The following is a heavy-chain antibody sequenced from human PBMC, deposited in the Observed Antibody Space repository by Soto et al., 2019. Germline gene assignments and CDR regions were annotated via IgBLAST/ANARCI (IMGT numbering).Heavy chain of an antibody. V-gene: IGHV4-59*01. CDR1: GGSISSYY. CDR2: IYYSEST. J-gene: IGHJ4*02. CDR3: ARDRNGDDY. D-gene: IGHD1-1*01. Sequence: PSETLSLTCTVSGGSISSYYWSWIRQPPGKGLEWIGYIYYSESTNYNPSLKSRVTISVDTSKNQFSLKLSSVTAADTAVYYCARDRNGDDYWGQGTLVTVSS.